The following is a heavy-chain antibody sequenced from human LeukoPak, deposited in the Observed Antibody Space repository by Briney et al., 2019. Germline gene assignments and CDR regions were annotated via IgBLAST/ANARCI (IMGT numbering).Heavy chain of an antibody. CDR3: ARGTSYYDFWSGYYIAGMDV. CDR1: GYTFTSYD. CDR2: MNPNSGNT. V-gene: IGHV1-8*01. Sequence: ASVKVSCKASGYTFTSYDINWVRQATGQGLEWMGWMNPNSGNTGYAQKFQGRVTMTRNTSISTAYMELGSLRSEDTAVYYCARGTSYYDFWSGYYIAGMDVWGQGTTVTVSS. D-gene: IGHD3-3*01. J-gene: IGHJ6*02.